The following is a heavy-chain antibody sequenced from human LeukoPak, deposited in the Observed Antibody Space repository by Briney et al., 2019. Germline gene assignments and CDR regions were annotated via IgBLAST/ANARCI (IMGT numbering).Heavy chain of an antibody. CDR1: GGSISSSSYY. Sequence: PSETLSLTCTVSGGSISSSSYYWGWIRQPPGKGLEWIGSIYYSGSTYYNPSLKSRVTISVDTSKNQFSLKLSSVTAADTAVYYCARGPMVRGVPCWFDPWGQGTLVTVSS. V-gene: IGHV4-39*01. D-gene: IGHD3-10*01. CDR3: ARGPMVRGVPCWFDP. CDR2: IYYSGST. J-gene: IGHJ5*02.